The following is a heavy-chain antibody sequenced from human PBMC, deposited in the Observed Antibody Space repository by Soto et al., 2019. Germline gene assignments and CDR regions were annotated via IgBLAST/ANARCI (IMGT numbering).Heavy chain of an antibody. CDR2: IKQDGSEK. CDR3: AKDEYYYSRSGYYIFDS. D-gene: IGHD3-22*01. V-gene: IGHV3-7*01. CDR1: GFTFSSYW. J-gene: IGHJ4*02. Sequence: GGSLRLSCAASGFTFSSYWMSWVRQAPGKGLEWVANIKQDGSEKYYVDSVKGRFTISRDNSKNTLYLQMNSLRPEDTALYYCAKDEYYYSRSGYYIFDSWGQGTLVTVSS.